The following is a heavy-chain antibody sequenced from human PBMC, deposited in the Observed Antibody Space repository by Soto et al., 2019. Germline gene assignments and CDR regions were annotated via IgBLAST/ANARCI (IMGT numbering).Heavy chain of an antibody. D-gene: IGHD3-3*01. CDR2: ISAYNGNT. CDR1: GYTFTSYG. J-gene: IGHJ5*02. V-gene: IGHV1-18*01. Sequence: ASVKVSCKASGYTFTSYGISWVRRAPGQGLEWMGWISAYNGNTNYAQKLQGRVTMTTDTSTSTAYMELRSLRSDDTAVYYCAREGRVYDFWSGPEYVGVLEGPSWFDPWGQGTLVTVSS. CDR3: AREGRVYDFWSGPEYVGVLEGPSWFDP.